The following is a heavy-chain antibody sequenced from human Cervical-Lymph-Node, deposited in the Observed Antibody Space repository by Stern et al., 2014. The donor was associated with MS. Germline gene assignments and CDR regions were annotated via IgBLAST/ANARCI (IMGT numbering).Heavy chain of an antibody. CDR2: IGDDGNNK. CDR1: GFTFHRYG. CDR3: ARESDPRDSNGWYFYDY. D-gene: IGHD6-19*01. J-gene: IGHJ4*02. Sequence: VHLVESRGGVVQPGRSLRLSCAASGFTFHRYGMHWVRQAPGKGLEWVAVIGDDGNNKYYVDSVEGRFIISRDNSKNTVFLQMNSLRAEDTAVYYCARESDPRDSNGWYFYDYWGQGTLVTVSS. V-gene: IGHV3-33*01.